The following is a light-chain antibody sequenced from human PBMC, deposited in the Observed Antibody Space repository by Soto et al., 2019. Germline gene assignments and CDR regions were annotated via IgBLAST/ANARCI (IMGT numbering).Light chain of an antibody. CDR3: SSYTGSSTSYV. V-gene: IGLV2-14*01. Sequence: QSVLTQPASVSGSPGQSITISCTGTSTDVGGYNYVSWYQQHPGKAPKLMIYDVTNRPSGVSNRFSGSKSGNTASLTISGLQAEDEADYYCSSYTGSSTSYVFGTGTKVTVL. CDR1: STDVGGYNY. CDR2: DVT. J-gene: IGLJ1*01.